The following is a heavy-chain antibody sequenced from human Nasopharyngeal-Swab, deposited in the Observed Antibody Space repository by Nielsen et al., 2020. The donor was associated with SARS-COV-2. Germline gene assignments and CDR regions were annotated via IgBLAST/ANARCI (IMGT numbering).Heavy chain of an antibody. J-gene: IGHJ5*02. CDR3: ARGAPSSYWFDP. V-gene: IGHV4-34*01. CDR2: FKYGGSS. Sequence: LRLSCAVFGGSFSNYYWTWIRQPPGKELEWIGEFKYGGSSNYNPSLKSRVTMSLDTSKNQFSLELSSVTAADTAVYYCARGAPSSYWFDPWGQGTLVTVSS. CDR1: GGSFSNYY.